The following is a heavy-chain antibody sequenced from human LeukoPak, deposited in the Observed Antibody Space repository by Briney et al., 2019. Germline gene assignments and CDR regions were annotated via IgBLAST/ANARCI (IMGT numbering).Heavy chain of an antibody. D-gene: IGHD4-17*01. J-gene: IGHJ4*02. CDR1: GGSISSGGYY. CDR2: IYYSGST. Sequence: SETLSLTCTVSGGSISSGGYYWSWIRQPPGKGLEWIGYIYYSGSTNYNPSLKSRVTISVDTSKNQFSLKLSSVTAADTAVYYCARERDYGDYGLDYWGQGTLVTVSS. V-gene: IGHV4-61*08. CDR3: ARERDYGDYGLDY.